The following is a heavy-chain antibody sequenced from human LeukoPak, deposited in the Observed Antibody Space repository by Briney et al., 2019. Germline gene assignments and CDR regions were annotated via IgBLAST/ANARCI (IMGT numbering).Heavy chain of an antibody. V-gene: IGHV4-34*01. J-gene: IGHJ4*02. CDR2: INHSGST. Sequence: PSETLSLTCTVSGGSIRSGGYYWSWIRQPPGKGLEWIGEINHSGSTNYNPSLKSRVTISVDTSKNQFSLKLSSVTAADTAVYYCARGLWFGEFAHGYWGQGTLVTVSS. D-gene: IGHD3-10*01. CDR3: ARGLWFGEFAHGY. CDR1: GGSIRSGGYY.